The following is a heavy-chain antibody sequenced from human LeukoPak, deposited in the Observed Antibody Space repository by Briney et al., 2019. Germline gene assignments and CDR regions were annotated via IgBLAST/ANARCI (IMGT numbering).Heavy chain of an antibody. CDR1: GGSLSGYY. J-gene: IGHJ4*02. CDR3: ARGRRRSITMIVVASQYFDY. D-gene: IGHD3-22*01. CDR2: INHSGST. V-gene: IGHV4-34*01. Sequence: PSETLSLTCAVYGGSLSGYYWSWIRQPPGKGLEWIGEINHSGSTNYNPSLKSRVTISVDTSKNQFSLKLSSVTAADTAVYYCARGRRRSITMIVVASQYFDYWGQGTLVTVSS.